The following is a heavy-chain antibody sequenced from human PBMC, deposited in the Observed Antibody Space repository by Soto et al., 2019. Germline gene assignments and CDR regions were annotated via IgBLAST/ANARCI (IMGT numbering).Heavy chain of an antibody. CDR2: MNPNSGNT. D-gene: IGHD5-12*01. CDR1: GYTFTSSD. J-gene: IGHJ6*03. Sequence: SVKVSCKASGYTFTSSDINWVRQATGQGLEWMGWMNPNSGNTGYAQKFQGRVTMTRNTSISTAYMELSSLRSEDTAVYYCARGAVATINYYYYYYMDVWGKGTTVTVSS. V-gene: IGHV1-8*01. CDR3: ARGAVATINYYYYYYMDV.